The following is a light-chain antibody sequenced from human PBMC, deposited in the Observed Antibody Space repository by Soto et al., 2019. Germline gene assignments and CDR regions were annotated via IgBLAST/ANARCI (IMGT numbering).Light chain of an antibody. Sequence: QSALTQPPSVSGAPGQRVTISCTGSSSNIGAGYDVHWYQQLPGTAPKLLSYGNSNRPSGVPDRFSGSKSGTSASLAITGLQAEVEADYYCRSYVSSLSALYVFGTGTKVTVL. CDR3: RSYVSSLSALYV. J-gene: IGLJ1*01. CDR1: SSNIGAGYD. CDR2: GNS. V-gene: IGLV1-40*01.